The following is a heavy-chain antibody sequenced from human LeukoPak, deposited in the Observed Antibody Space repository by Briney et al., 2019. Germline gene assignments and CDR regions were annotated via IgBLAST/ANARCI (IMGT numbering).Heavy chain of an antibody. Sequence: GGSLRLSCAASGFTFNNYWMTWVRQAPGKGLEWVASINENGSEKFFLDSVKGRFTISRDNAKNSLYLQVNSLRAEDTAVYYCASQGSGYDSPIDYWGQGTLVTVSS. CDR1: GFTFNNYW. CDR3: ASQGSGYDSPIDY. CDR2: INENGSEK. D-gene: IGHD5-12*01. J-gene: IGHJ4*02. V-gene: IGHV3-7*01.